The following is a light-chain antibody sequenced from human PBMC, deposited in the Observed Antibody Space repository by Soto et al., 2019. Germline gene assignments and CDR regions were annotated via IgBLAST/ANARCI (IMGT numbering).Light chain of an antibody. CDR1: QSVSSSY. J-gene: IGKJ3*01. Sequence: ELVLTQSPGTLSLSPGERATLSCRASQSVSSSYLAWYQQKPGQAPRLLIYGASSRSTGIPDRLSGSGSGTDVTLTISRLEPVDYSVYYCQEYGSSLFTFGPGTKVDVK. CDR2: GAS. CDR3: QEYGSSLFT. V-gene: IGKV3-20*01.